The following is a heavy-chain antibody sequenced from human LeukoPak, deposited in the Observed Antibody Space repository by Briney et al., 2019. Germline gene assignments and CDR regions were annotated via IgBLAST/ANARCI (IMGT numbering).Heavy chain of an antibody. CDR1: GFTSNCCA. CDR2: ISGSGGST. CDR3: ARIVRELAQAYY. D-gene: IGHD2/OR15-2a*01. V-gene: IGHV3-23*01. J-gene: IGHJ4*02. Sequence: PGGSLRLSCAASGFTSNCCAMSWVRQAPGKGLEWVSGISGSGGSTYYADSVKGRFTISRDNSKNTLYLQMNSLRAEDTAVYYCARIVRELAQAYYWGQGTLVTVSS.